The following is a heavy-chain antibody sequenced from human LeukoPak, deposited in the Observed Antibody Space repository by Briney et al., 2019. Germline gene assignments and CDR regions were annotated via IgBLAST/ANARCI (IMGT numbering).Heavy chain of an antibody. CDR1: GFTFTSYS. V-gene: IGHV3-23*01. CDR2: SGGGGST. J-gene: IGHJ4*02. Sequence: GGSLRRSCAASGFTFTSYSMNWVRQAPGKGLEWVSTSGGGGSTYYADSVKGRFTISRDNSKNTLYLQVNSLRAEDTAVYYCAKGGKWDVTPFDYWGQGTLVTVSS. D-gene: IGHD1-26*01. CDR3: AKGGKWDVTPFDY.